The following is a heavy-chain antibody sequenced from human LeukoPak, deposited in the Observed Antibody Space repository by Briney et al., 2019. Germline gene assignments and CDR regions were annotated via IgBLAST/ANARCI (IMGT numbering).Heavy chain of an antibody. CDR2: INPNSGGT. D-gene: IGHD3-10*01. Sequence: ASVKVSCKASGYTFTAYYMHWVRQAPGQGLEWMGWINPNSGGTNYVQKFRGRVTMTRDTSISTAYMELSRLTSDDTAVYYCARRGHGDLDYWGQGTLVTVSS. V-gene: IGHV1-2*02. J-gene: IGHJ4*02. CDR1: GYTFTAYY. CDR3: ARRGHGDLDY.